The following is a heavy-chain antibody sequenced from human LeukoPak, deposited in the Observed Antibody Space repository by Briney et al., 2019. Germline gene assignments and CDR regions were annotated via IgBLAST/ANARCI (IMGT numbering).Heavy chain of an antibody. D-gene: IGHD3-10*01. J-gene: IGHJ4*02. Sequence: SAKVSCKASGGTFSSYAISWVRQAPGQGLEWMGRIIPILGIANYAQKFQGRVTITADKSTSTAYMELSSLRSEDTAVYYCARSYGSGSYFYYWGQGTLVTVSS. V-gene: IGHV1-69*04. CDR3: ARSYGSGSYFYY. CDR2: IIPILGIA. CDR1: GGTFSSYA.